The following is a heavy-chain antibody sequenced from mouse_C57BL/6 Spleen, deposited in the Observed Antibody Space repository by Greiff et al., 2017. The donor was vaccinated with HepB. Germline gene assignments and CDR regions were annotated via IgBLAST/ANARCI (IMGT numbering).Heavy chain of an antibody. D-gene: IGHD1-1*01. Sequence: VQLQQSGAELARPGASVKLSCKASGYTFTSYGISWVKQRTGQGLEWIGEIYPRSGNTYYNEKFKGKAILTADKSSSTAYMELRSLTSEDSAVYFCASHYYGSSPEVWGTGTTVTVSS. J-gene: IGHJ1*03. CDR3: ASHYYGSSPEV. CDR1: GYTFTSYG. CDR2: IYPRSGNT. V-gene: IGHV1-81*01.